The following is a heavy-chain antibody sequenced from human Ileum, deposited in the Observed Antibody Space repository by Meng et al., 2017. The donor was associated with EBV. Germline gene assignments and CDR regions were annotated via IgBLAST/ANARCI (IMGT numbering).Heavy chain of an antibody. CDR3: GRDQGRELINH. CDR1: GDSISSEIW. D-gene: IGHD1-7*01. V-gene: IGHV4-4*02. Sequence: QGQLQAAGPGWVKPSGTLSLTCTFAGDSISSEIWWSWVRQPPGKGLELIGEVYHRGDTNYNSSLKSRVDISVDKSKNQFYLSLFSVTAADTAVYYCGRDQGRELINHWGQGTLVTVSS. CDR2: VYHRGDT. J-gene: IGHJ4*02.